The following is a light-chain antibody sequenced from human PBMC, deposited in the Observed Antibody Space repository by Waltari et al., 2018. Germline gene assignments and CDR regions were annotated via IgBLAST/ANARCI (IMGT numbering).Light chain of an antibody. J-gene: IGKJ3*01. CDR2: DAS. Sequence: EIVLAQSPATLSLSPGERATLPCRASQRVSSNLVWYQQRPGQAPRLLIYDASTRATGIPARFSGSGSETDFTLTISGLEPEDFAVYYCHQRSDWPLTFGPGTKVDL. CDR1: QRVSSN. CDR3: HQRSDWPLT. V-gene: IGKV3-11*01.